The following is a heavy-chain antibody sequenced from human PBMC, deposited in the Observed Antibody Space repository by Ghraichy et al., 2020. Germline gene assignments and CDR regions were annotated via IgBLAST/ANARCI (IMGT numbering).Heavy chain of an antibody. CDR3: AREGLGCSSTSCYPYFDC. CDR1: GGSISSGSYY. Sequence: SETLSLTCTVSGGSISSGSYYWSWIRQPAGKGLEWIGRIYTSGSTNYNPSLKSRVTISVDTSKNQFSLKLSSVTAADTAVYYCAREGLGCSSTSCYPYFDCWGQGPLVTVSS. D-gene: IGHD2-2*01. CDR2: IYTSGST. J-gene: IGHJ4*02. V-gene: IGHV4-61*02.